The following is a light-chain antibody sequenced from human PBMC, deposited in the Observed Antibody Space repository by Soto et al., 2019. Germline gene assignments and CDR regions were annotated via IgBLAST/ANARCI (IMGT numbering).Light chain of an antibody. J-gene: IGKJ5*01. V-gene: IGKV3-15*01. Sequence: EIVMTQSPATLSVSPGERATLSCRASQSVSSNLAWYQQKPGQAPRLLIHGASNRAAGIPARFSGSGSGTEFTLTISSLQSEDFAVYYCQQRSKWPITFGQGTRLEIK. CDR2: GAS. CDR3: QQRSKWPIT. CDR1: QSVSSN.